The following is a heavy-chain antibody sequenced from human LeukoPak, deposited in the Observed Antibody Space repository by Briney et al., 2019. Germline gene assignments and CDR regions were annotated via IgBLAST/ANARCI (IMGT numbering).Heavy chain of an antibody. CDR1: GGSISSYY. Sequence: SETLSLTCTVSGGSISSYYWSWVRQPPGKGLEWIGYIYYSGSTNYNPSLKSRVTMSVDTSKNQFSLKLSSVTAADTAVYYCARARHPNWFDPWGQGTLVTVSS. CDR3: ARARHPNWFDP. J-gene: IGHJ5*02. V-gene: IGHV4-59*01. CDR2: IYYSGST.